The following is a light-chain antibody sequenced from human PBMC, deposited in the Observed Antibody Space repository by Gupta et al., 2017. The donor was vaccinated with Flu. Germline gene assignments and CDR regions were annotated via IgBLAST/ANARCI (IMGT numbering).Light chain of an antibody. V-gene: IGLV2-14*01. CDR2: EVT. Sequence: SSDVGGYNNGSWYQQHPGKAPILIIYEVTNRPSGVSNRFSGSKSGTTASLTISGLQAEDDTDFYCSSYTSDSALYVFGTGTKVTVL. CDR1: SSDVGGYNN. J-gene: IGLJ1*01. CDR3: SSYTSDSALYV.